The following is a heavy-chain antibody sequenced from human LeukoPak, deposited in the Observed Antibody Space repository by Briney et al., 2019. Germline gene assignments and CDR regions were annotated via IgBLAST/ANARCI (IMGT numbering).Heavy chain of an antibody. J-gene: IGHJ4*02. CDR2: ISAYNGNT. CDR3: ARVPSARIQLWSYYFDY. Sequence: ASVKVSCKASGYTFTSFGISWVRQAPGQGLEWMGWISAYNGNTNYAQKLQGRVTMTTDTSTSTAYMELRSLRSDDTAVYYCARVPSARIQLWSYYFDYWGQGTLVTVSS. V-gene: IGHV1-18*01. CDR1: GYTFTSFG. D-gene: IGHD5-18*01.